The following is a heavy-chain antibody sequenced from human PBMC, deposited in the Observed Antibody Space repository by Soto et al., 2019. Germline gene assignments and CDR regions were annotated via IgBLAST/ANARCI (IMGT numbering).Heavy chain of an antibody. CDR3: ARAVRSTIFGVDYGMDV. CDR2: ISSSSSYI. D-gene: IGHD3-3*01. J-gene: IGHJ6*02. Sequence: EVQLVESGGGLVKPGGSLRLSCAASGFTFSSYSMNWVRQAPGKGLEWVSSISSSSSYIYYADSVKGRFTLSRDNAKNSLYLQMNSLRAEDTAVYYCARAVRSTIFGVDYGMDVWGQGTTVTVSS. CDR1: GFTFSSYS. V-gene: IGHV3-21*01.